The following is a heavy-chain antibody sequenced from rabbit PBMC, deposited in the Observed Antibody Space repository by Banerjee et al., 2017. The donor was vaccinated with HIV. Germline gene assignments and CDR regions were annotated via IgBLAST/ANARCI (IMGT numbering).Heavy chain of an antibody. J-gene: IGHJ4*01. Sequence: QSLEESGGDLVKPGASLTLTCTASGSDFSSYYMSWVRQAPGKGLEWIGYIDPVFGSTYYASWVNGRFTISSHNAQNTLYLQLNSLTAADTATYFCARDLSSSGWSDFALWGQGTLVTVS. CDR1: GSDFSSYY. D-gene: IGHD4-1*01. CDR3: ARDLSSSGWSDFAL. V-gene: IGHV1S7*01. CDR2: IDPVFGST.